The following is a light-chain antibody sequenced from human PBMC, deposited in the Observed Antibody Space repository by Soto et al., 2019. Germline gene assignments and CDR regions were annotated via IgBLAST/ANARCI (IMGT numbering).Light chain of an antibody. CDR3: QQYNHWPPRT. J-gene: IGKJ1*01. Sequence: EIVMTQSPATLSVSPGERATLSCRASQSVSSNLAWYQQKPGQAPRLLIYGASTMATGIPARFSGSGSGTAFTLTICSLQSEDFAVYCCQQYNHWPPRTFGQGTKVAIK. V-gene: IGKV3-15*01. CDR2: GAS. CDR1: QSVSSN.